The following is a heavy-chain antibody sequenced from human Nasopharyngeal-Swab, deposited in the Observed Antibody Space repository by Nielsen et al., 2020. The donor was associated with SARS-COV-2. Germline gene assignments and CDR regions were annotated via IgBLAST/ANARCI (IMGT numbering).Heavy chain of an antibody. V-gene: IGHV3-21*01. CDR1: GFTFNNYN. CDR3: ARDGLDYDFWSAYFMDV. Sequence: GASLRLSCAASGFTFNNYNFNWVRQAPGKGLEWVSSISSSSYIYYADSVKGRFTISRDNAKNSLYLQMNSLRAEDTAVYYCARDGLDYDFWSAYFMDVWGQGTTVTVSS. D-gene: IGHD3-3*01. CDR2: ISSSSYI. J-gene: IGHJ6*02.